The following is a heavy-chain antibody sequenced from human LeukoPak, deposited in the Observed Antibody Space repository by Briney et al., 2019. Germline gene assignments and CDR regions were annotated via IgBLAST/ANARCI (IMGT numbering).Heavy chain of an antibody. Sequence: PGGSLRHSCAASEFTFRSYWMSWVRQAPGKGLEWVSVIYSGGSTYYADSVKGRFTISRDNSKNTLYLQMNSLRAEDTAVYYCASSQTRYYDSSGYSEDAFDIWGQGTMVTVSS. CDR2: IYSGGST. D-gene: IGHD3-22*01. V-gene: IGHV3-53*01. J-gene: IGHJ3*02. CDR1: EFTFRSYW. CDR3: ASSQTRYYDSSGYSEDAFDI.